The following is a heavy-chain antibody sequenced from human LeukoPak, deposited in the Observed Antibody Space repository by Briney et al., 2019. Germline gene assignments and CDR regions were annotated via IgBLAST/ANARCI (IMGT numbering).Heavy chain of an antibody. Sequence: ASVKVSCKASGYTFTDYYIHWVRQAPGQGLEWMGWISAYDGNTNYAQKLQGRVTMTTDTSTSTAYMELRSLRSDDTAVYYCARRVGYYDSSGLFDYWGQGTLVTVSS. CDR2: ISAYDGNT. D-gene: IGHD3-22*01. CDR1: GYTFTDYY. CDR3: ARRVGYYDSSGLFDY. V-gene: IGHV1-18*04. J-gene: IGHJ4*02.